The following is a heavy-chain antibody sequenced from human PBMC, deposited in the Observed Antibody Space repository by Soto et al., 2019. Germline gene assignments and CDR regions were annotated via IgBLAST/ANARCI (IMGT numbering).Heavy chain of an antibody. CDR1: GGSISSGDYY. D-gene: IGHD3-22*01. CDR3: ARAYDSSGYYYASFDY. V-gene: IGHV4-30-4*01. Sequence: SETLSLTCTVSGGSISSGDYYWSWIRQPPGKGLEWIGYIYYSGSTYYNPSLKSRVTISVDTSKNQFSLKLSSMTAADTAVYYCARAYDSSGYYYASFDYWGQGTMVTVYS. CDR2: IYYSGST. J-gene: IGHJ4*02.